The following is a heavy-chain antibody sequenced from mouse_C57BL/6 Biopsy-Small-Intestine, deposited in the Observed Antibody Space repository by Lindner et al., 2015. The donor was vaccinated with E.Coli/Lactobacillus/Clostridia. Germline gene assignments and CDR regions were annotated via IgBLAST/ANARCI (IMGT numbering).Heavy chain of an antibody. D-gene: IGHD1-1*01. CDR2: ISDGGTYT. CDR1: GFTFSSSA. V-gene: IGHV5-4*03. J-gene: IGHJ2*02. CDR3: VRPYGSSLDY. Sequence: LQESGGGLVKPGGSLKLSCAASGFTFSSSAMSWVRQTPERRLEWVATISDGGTYTYYPDNVKGRFTISRDNAKNTLYLQMSSLKSEDTAIYYCVRPYGSSLDYWGQGTFLTVSS.